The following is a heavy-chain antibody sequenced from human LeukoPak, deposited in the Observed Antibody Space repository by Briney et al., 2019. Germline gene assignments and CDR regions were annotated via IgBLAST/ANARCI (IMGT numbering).Heavy chain of an antibody. CDR1: GGSFSGYY. V-gene: IGHV4-34*01. D-gene: IGHD3-10*01. CDR2: INHSGST. J-gene: IGHJ4*02. Sequence: PSETLSLTCAVYGGSFSGYYGSWIRQPPGKGLEWIGEINHSGSTNYNPSLKSRVTISVDTSKNQFSLKLSSVTAADTAVYYCARGFYGSGNSSPSDYWGQGTLVSVSS. CDR3: ARGFYGSGNSSPSDY.